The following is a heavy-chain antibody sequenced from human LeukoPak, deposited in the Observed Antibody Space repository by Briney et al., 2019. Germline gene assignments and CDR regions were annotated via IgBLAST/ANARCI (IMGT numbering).Heavy chain of an antibody. J-gene: IGHJ5*02. V-gene: IGHV4-34*01. Sequence: PSETLSLTCAVHGGSFSDYDWTWIRQSPGKGLEWIGEISERGSTNYNPSLGSRITISPDTSKNQFSLHVRSVVAADTAVYYCARTVYSNNWAPASWFHPWGQGTLVTVSS. CDR3: ARTVYSNNWAPASWFHP. CDR2: ISERGST. CDR1: GGSFSDYD. D-gene: IGHD4-11*01.